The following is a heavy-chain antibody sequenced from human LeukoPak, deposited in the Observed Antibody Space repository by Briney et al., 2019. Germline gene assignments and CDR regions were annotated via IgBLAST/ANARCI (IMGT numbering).Heavy chain of an antibody. CDR3: ARGGAADGPEMMEV. J-gene: IGHJ6*02. Sequence: EASVKVSCKASGYTFTGYYMHWVRQAPGQGLEWMGCINPNSGGTNYAQKFQGWVNMTRDTSISTAYRELSRLRSDETAVYCCARGGAADGPEMMEVWGLGTTVTVS. D-gene: IGHD6-13*01. CDR2: INPNSGGT. V-gene: IGHV1-2*04. CDR1: GYTFTGYY.